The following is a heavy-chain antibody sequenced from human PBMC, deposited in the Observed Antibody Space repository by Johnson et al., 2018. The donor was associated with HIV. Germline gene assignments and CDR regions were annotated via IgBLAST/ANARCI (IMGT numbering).Heavy chain of an antibody. V-gene: IGHV3-30*18. CDR1: GFTFSSCG. D-gene: IGHD1-26*01. CDR2: ISYDGSHE. CDR3: TKGREWELNGGAFDI. Sequence: QVQLVESGGGVVQPVRSLRLSCVASGFTFSSCGMHWVRQAPGKGLEWVALISYDGSHEYYGDSMKGRFTISRDNSKNTLYLQMNSLRPEDTAVYYCTKGREWELNGGAFDIWGQGTMVTISS. J-gene: IGHJ3*02.